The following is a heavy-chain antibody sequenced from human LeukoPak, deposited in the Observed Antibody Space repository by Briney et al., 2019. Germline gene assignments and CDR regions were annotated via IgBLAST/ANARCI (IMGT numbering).Heavy chain of an antibody. D-gene: IGHD4-23*01. V-gene: IGHV5-51*01. Sequence: GESLKISCKGSGYSFIYYWIGWVRQMPGKGLEWMGIIYPGDSDTRYSPSFQGQVTISADKSLSTAYLQWNSLKTSDTAMYYCARQDGNSAYYFDYWGQGTLVTVSS. CDR1: GYSFIYYW. CDR2: IYPGDSDT. J-gene: IGHJ4*02. CDR3: ARQDGNSAYYFDY.